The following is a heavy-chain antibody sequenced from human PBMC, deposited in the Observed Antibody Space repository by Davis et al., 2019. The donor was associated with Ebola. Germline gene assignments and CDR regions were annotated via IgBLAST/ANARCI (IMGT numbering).Heavy chain of an antibody. Sequence: MPGGSLRLSCTVSGGSISSHYWSWIRQPPGKGLEWIGYIHYSGITSNNPSLKSRVTMSVDTSKNQASLKLKSVTAADTAVYYCATQYSNGWFDPWGQGTLVTVSS. J-gene: IGHJ5*02. CDR2: IHYSGIT. V-gene: IGHV4-59*11. CDR1: GGSISSHY. D-gene: IGHD4-11*01. CDR3: ATQYSNGWFDP.